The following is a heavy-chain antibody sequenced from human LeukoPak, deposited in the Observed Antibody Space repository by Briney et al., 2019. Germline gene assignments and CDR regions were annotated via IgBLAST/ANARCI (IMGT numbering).Heavy chain of an antibody. CDR3: ARTEYQLLTDY. V-gene: IGHV4-59*11. CDR2: IYYSGST. CDR1: GGSISSHY. D-gene: IGHD2-2*01. Sequence: PSETLSLTCTVSGGSISSHYWSWIRQSPGKGLEWIGCIYYSGSTNYNPSLKSRVTISVDTSKNQFSLKLSSVTAADTAVYYCARTEYQLLTDYWGQGTLVTVSS. J-gene: IGHJ4*02.